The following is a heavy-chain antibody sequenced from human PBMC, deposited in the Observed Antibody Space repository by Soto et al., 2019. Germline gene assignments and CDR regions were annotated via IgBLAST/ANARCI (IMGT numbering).Heavy chain of an antibody. Sequence: GGSLRLSCAASGFTFSSYWMSWVRQAPGKGLEWVANIKQDGSEKYYVDSVKGRFTISRDNAKNSLYLQMNSLRAEDTAVYYCARELWFGELFPYYFDYWGQGTLVTVSS. CDR2: IKQDGSEK. V-gene: IGHV3-7*03. J-gene: IGHJ4*02. D-gene: IGHD3-10*01. CDR1: GFTFSSYW. CDR3: ARELWFGELFPYYFDY.